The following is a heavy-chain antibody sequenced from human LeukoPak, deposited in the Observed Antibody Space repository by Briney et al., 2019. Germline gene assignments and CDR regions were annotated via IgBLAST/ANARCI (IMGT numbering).Heavy chain of an antibody. CDR1: GGTFSSYA. CDR3: AICRGKGTPFDY. Sequence: SVKVSCKDSGGTFSSYAISWVRQAPGQGLEWMGGIIPIFGTANYVQKLQGRVTITADESTSTAYMELSSLRYEDTAVYYCAICRGKGTPFDYWGQGTLVTVSS. CDR2: IIPIFGTA. J-gene: IGHJ4*02. V-gene: IGHV1-69*13. D-gene: IGHD2-15*01.